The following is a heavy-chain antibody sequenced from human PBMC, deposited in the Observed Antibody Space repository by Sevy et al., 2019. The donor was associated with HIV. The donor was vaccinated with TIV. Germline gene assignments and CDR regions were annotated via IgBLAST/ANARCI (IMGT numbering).Heavy chain of an antibody. CDR3: ARVDYGGPSGYYYYGMDV. CDR1: GYTFTGYY. CDR2: INPNSGGT. V-gene: IGHV1-2*02. Sequence: ASVKVSCKASGYTFTGYYMHWVRQAPGQGLEWMGWINPNSGGTNYAQTFQGRVTMTRDTSISTAYMELSRLRSDDTAVYYCARVDYGGPSGYYYYGMDVWGQGTTVTVSS. D-gene: IGHD2-21*01. J-gene: IGHJ6*02.